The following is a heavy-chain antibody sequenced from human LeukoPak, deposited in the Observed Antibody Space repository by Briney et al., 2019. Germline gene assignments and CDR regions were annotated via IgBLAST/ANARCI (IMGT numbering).Heavy chain of an antibody. V-gene: IGHV1-18*01. CDR1: GYTFINYG. D-gene: IGHD5-24*01. CDR3: ARGRDGYNPTADY. CDR2: ISAYNGNT. Sequence: ASVKVSCKASGYTFINYGISWVRQAPGQGLEWMGWISAYNGNTNYAQRVQGRVTMTTDTSTSTAYMELRSLRSDDTAVYYCARGRDGYNPTADYWGQGTLVTVSS. J-gene: IGHJ4*02.